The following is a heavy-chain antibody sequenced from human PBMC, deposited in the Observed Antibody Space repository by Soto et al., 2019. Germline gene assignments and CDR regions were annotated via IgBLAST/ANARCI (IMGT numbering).Heavy chain of an antibody. CDR3: AKDLTRQLAYWLDP. Sequence: ASVKVSCKASGFSFTGYYIHWLRQAPGQGLEWMGWINAHSGGTEYAQKFKGRVTLTRDTSIATAYLTLNSLTSDDTALYYCAKDLTRQLAYWLDPWGQATQVTVSS. V-gene: IGHV1-2*02. D-gene: IGHD6-6*01. CDR1: GFSFTGYY. J-gene: IGHJ5*02. CDR2: INAHSGGT.